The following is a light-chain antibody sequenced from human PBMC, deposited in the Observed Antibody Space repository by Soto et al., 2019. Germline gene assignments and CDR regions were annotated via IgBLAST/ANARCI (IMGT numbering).Light chain of an antibody. V-gene: IGKV3-20*01. J-gene: IGKJ1*01. CDR1: QSVSSSY. CDR3: ELYGSSPCT. Sequence: KQSQYTMCVSPGGRGTITCRPGQSVSSSYLVWHQQKPGQAPRLLIYAASRRATGIPDRFSDRESGTDFTPTICRLELEDFAVYSCELYGSSPCTFGEGTKVDIK. CDR2: AAS.